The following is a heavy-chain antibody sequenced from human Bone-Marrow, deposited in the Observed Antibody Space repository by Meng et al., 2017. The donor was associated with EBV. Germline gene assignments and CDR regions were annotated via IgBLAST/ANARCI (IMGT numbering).Heavy chain of an antibody. Sequence: QWQAPGQRLVKPSWPLLLTCAASGASISSGYWWTWVRQPPGKGLEWIGEVSHSGSTNYNPSLKSRVTISLDKSENQFFLKVTSVTAADTAVYYCAASPGWWRLDYWGQGTLVTVSS. D-gene: IGHD6-19*01. V-gene: IGHV4-4*02. CDR2: VSHSGST. J-gene: IGHJ4*02. CDR3: AASPGWWRLDY. CDR1: GASISSGYW.